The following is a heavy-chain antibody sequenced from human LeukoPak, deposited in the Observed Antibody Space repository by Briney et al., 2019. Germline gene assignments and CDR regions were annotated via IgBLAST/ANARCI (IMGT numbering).Heavy chain of an antibody. V-gene: IGHV3-30-3*01. D-gene: IGHD2-15*01. CDR2: ISYDGSIK. CDR3: ARDGSYCSGGSCYLVKYFDY. CDR1: GFTFSSYA. J-gene: IGHJ4*02. Sequence: GGSLRLSCAASGFTFSSYAMQWVRQAPGKGLEWVAVISYDGSIKYYADSVKGRFILSRDNSKNTLYLQMNSLRAEDTAVYYCARDGSYCSGGSCYLVKYFDYWGQGILVTVSS.